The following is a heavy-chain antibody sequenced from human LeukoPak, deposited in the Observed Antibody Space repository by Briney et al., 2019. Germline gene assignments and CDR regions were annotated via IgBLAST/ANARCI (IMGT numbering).Heavy chain of an antibody. CDR3: ARDSYYYDSSGYYHGAFDI. V-gene: IGHV3-53*01. D-gene: IGHD3-22*01. CDR2: IYSGGST. CDR1: GFTFSSYA. Sequence: GGSLRLSCAASGFTFSSYAMSWVRQAPGKGLEWVSVIYSGGSTYYADSVKGRFTISRDNSKNTLYLQMNSLRAEDTAVYYCARDSYYYDSSGYYHGAFDIWGQGTMVTVSS. J-gene: IGHJ3*02.